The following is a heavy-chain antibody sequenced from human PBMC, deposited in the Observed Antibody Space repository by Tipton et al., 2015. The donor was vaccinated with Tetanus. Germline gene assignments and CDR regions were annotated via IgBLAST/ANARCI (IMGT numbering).Heavy chain of an antibody. Sequence: GLVKPSETLSLNCSVSGGSIGGYYWTWIRQPPGKGLEYIAFVYSNGDTDFNPSLGSRVTISLDTSKIQFSLKVSSVTAADTAVYYCARLSSSANDAHAFDIWGQGTMVTVSS. D-gene: IGHD3-22*01. CDR1: GGSIGGYY. V-gene: IGHV4-59*08. CDR2: VYSNGDT. CDR3: ARLSSSANDAHAFDI. J-gene: IGHJ3*02.